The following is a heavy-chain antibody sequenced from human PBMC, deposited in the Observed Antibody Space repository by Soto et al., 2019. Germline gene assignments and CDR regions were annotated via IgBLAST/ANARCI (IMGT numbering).Heavy chain of an antibody. CDR1: GYSFTSYW. J-gene: IGHJ6*02. V-gene: IGHV5-51*01. CDR2: IYPGDSDT. CDR3: ARHSVKFGELLFAPYYYYGMDV. Sequence: PGESLKISCKGSGYSFTSYWIGWVRQMPGKGLEWMGIIYPGDSDTRYSPSFQGQVTISADKSISTAYLQWSSLKASDTAMYYCARHSVKFGELLFAPYYYYGMDVWGQGTTVTVSS. D-gene: IGHD3-10*01.